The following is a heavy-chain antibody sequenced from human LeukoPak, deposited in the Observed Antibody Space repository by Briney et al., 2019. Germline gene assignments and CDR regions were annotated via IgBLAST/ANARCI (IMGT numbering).Heavy chain of an antibody. CDR3: ARDRGSSGIFDY. CDR2: ISGSGGST. V-gene: IGHV3-23*01. CDR1: GFTFSSYA. Sequence: GGSLRLSCAASGFTFSSYAMSWVRQAPGKGLEWVSDISGSGGSTYYADSVKGRFTISRDNAKNSLYLQMNSLRDEDTAVYYCARDRGSSGIFDYWGQGTLVTVSS. D-gene: IGHD1-26*01. J-gene: IGHJ4*02.